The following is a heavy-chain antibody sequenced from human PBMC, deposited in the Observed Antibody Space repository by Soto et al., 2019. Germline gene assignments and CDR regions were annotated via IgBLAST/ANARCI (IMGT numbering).Heavy chain of an antibody. Sequence: ASVKVSCKASGYTFTSYGISWVRQAPGQGLEWMGWISAYNGNTNYAQKLQGGVTMTTDTSTSTAYMELSSLRSEDTAVYYCAAEGDYDFWSGPPRGFDPWGQGTLVTVSS. CDR1: GYTFTSYG. CDR2: ISAYNGNT. D-gene: IGHD3-3*01. CDR3: AAEGDYDFWSGPPRGFDP. J-gene: IGHJ5*02. V-gene: IGHV1-18*01.